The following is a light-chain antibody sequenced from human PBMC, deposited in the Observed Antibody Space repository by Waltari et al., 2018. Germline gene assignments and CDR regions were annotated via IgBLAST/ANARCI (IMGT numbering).Light chain of an antibody. Sequence: DIQMTQSPSSVSASVADRVTITCRASQGVRSWLAWSQYKPGKAPKLLIYAASSLQSGVPSRFSGSGSGTDFSLTISCLQPEDSATYYCQQANNFPRTFGQGTRLEIK. J-gene: IGKJ5*01. CDR3: QQANNFPRT. CDR2: AAS. CDR1: QGVRSW. V-gene: IGKV1D-12*01.